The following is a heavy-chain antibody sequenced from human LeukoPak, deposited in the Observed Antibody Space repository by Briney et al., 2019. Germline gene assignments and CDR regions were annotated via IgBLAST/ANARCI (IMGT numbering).Heavy chain of an antibody. CDR3: ARAYPSSPYKGDYVHPYYLDY. J-gene: IGHJ4*02. CDR2: IIPIFGTT. Sequence: SVKVSCKASGGTFSSYAISWVRQAPGQGLEWMGGIIPIFGTTIYAQKFQGRVTITADKSTSTAYMELSSLRSEDTAVYYCARAYPSSPYKGDYVHPYYLDYWGQGTLVTVSS. CDR1: GGTFSSYA. V-gene: IGHV1-69*06. D-gene: IGHD4-17*01.